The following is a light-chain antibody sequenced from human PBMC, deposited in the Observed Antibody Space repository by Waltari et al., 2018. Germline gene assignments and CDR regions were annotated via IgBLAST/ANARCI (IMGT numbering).Light chain of an antibody. CDR3: QHYNNWPLT. Sequence: EIVMTQFPATLSLSPGERATLSCRASQSVTANLAWYQQKPGQAPRLLIYGVSFRATDIPARFSCSGSGTDFTLTISSLQSEDFATYYCQHYNNWPLTFGGGTKVEIK. CDR1: QSVTAN. V-gene: IGKV3-15*01. J-gene: IGKJ4*01. CDR2: GVS.